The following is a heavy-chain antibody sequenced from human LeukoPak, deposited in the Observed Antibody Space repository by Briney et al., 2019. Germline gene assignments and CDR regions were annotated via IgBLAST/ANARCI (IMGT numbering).Heavy chain of an antibody. CDR1: GFTFSSYA. CDR3: ARGRTYFDFWTGYYLFGDY. Sequence: GGSLRLSCAASGFTFSSYAMSWVRQAPGKGLEWVSAISGSGGSTYYADSVKGRFTISRDNSKNTLYLQMNSLRAEDTTVYYCARGRTYFDFWTGYYLFGDYWGQGTLVTVSS. J-gene: IGHJ4*02. V-gene: IGHV3-23*01. CDR2: ISGSGGST. D-gene: IGHD3-3*01.